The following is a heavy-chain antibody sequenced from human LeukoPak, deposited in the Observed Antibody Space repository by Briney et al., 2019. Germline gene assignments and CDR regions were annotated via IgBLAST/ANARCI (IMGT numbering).Heavy chain of an antibody. Sequence: PSETLSLTCAVYGGSFSGYYWSWIRQPPGKGLEWIGEINHSGSTNYNPSLKSRVTISVDTSKNQFSLKLSSVTAADTAVYYCARGTQSDRRFFDYWGQGTLVTVSS. J-gene: IGHJ4*02. CDR1: GGSFSGYY. D-gene: IGHD4-23*01. V-gene: IGHV4-34*01. CDR3: ARGTQSDRRFFDY. CDR2: INHSGST.